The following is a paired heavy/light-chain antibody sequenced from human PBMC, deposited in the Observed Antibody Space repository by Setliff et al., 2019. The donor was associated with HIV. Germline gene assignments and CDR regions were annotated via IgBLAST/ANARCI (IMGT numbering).Light chain of an antibody. CDR2: DDS. V-gene: IGLV3-21*03. CDR1: NIGSKS. J-gene: IGLJ2*01. CDR3: QVWDSSSDHQV. Sequence: SYVLTQPPSVSVAPGKTARITCGGNNIGSKSVHWYQQKPGQAPVLVVYDDSDRPSGIPERFSGSNSGNTATLTISRVEAGDEADYYCQVWDSSSDHQVFGGGTKLTVL.
Heavy chain of an antibody. CDR1: GFTFSSYA. CDR2: ISYDGSNK. Sequence: QVQLVESGGGVVQPGRSLRLSCAASGFTFSSYAMHWVRQAPGKGLEWVAVISYDGSNKYYADSVKGRFTISRDNSKNTLYLQMNSLRAEDTAVYYCARVPIVVVPAARPYYYYGMDVWGQGTTVTVSS. D-gene: IGHD2-2*01. CDR3: ARVPIVVVPAARPYYYYGMDV. J-gene: IGHJ6*02. V-gene: IGHV3-30-3*01.